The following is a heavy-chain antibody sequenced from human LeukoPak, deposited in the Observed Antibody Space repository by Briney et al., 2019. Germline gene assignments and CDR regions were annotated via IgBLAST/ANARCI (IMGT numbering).Heavy chain of an antibody. V-gene: IGHV3-53*01. CDR3: ARSSGWFGEYDY. Sequence: GGSLRLSCAASGFTFSSYGMIWVRQAPGKGLEWVSVIYSGGSTYYADSVKGRFTISRDNSKNTLYLQMNSLRAEDTAVYYCARSSGWFGEYDYWGQGTLVTVSS. D-gene: IGHD3-10*01. J-gene: IGHJ4*02. CDR1: GFTFSSYG. CDR2: IYSGGST.